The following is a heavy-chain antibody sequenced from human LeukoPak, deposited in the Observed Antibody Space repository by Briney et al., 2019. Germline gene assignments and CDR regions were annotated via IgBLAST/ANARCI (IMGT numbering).Heavy chain of an antibody. V-gene: IGHV3-7*03. CDR2: IKQDGSEK. J-gene: IGHJ4*02. CDR1: GFTFSNYW. Sequence: GGSLRLSCAASGFTFSNYWMSWVRQAPGKRLEWVANIKQDGSEKYYVDSVKGRFTISRDNAQNSLYLHMNSLRAEDTAVYYCARDKIVGATKNENWGQGILVTVSS. D-gene: IGHD1-26*01. CDR3: ARDKIVGATKNEN.